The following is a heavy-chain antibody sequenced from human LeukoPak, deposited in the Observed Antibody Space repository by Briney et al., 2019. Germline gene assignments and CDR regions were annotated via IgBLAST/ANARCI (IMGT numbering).Heavy chain of an antibody. Sequence: ASVKVSCKASGYTFTGYYMHWVRQAPGQGLEWMGWINPNSGGTNYAQKFQGRVTMTTDTSTSTAYMELRSLRSDDTAVYYCARDIRYCSSTSCSKFDYWGQGTLVTVSS. V-gene: IGHV1-2*02. CDR3: ARDIRYCSSTSCSKFDY. CDR2: INPNSGGT. J-gene: IGHJ4*02. D-gene: IGHD2-2*01. CDR1: GYTFTGYY.